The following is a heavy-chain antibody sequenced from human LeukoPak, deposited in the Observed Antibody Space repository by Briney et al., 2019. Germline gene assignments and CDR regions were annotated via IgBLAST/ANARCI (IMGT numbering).Heavy chain of an antibody. V-gene: IGHV3-21*01. J-gene: IGHJ6*02. CDR1: GFTFSSYA. CDR2: ISSSSSYI. D-gene: IGHD6-13*01. Sequence: PGASLRLSCAASGFTFSSYAMSWVRQAPGKGLEGVSSISSSSSYIYYADSVKGRFTISRDNAKNSLYLQMNSLRAEDTAVYYCARDDGIAAAGDYYYYGMDVWGQGTTVTVSS. CDR3: ARDDGIAAAGDYYYYGMDV.